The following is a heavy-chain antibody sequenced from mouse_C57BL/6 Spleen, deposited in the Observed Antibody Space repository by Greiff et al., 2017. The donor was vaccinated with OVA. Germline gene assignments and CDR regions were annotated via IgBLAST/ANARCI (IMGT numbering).Heavy chain of an antibody. CDR2: IDPSDSYT. J-gene: IGHJ1*03. CDR3: ARGGEGYVEV. CDR1: GYTFTSYW. D-gene: IGHD2-13*01. V-gene: IGHV1-69*01. Sequence: VQLQQPGAELVMPGASVKLSCKASGYTFTSYWMHWVKQRPGQGLEWIGEIDPSDSYTNYNQKFKGKSTLTVDKSSSTAYMQLSSLTSEDAAVYYCARGGEGYVEVWGTGTTVTVSS.